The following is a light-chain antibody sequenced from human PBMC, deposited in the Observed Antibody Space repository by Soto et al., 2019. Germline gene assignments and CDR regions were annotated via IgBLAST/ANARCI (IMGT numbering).Light chain of an antibody. CDR2: EGS. CDR3: RSYAGSSTRV. V-gene: IGLV2-23*01. CDR1: SSDVGSYNL. Sequence: QSVLTQPASVSGSPGQSITISCTGTSSDVGSYNLVSWYQQHPGKAPKLMIYEGSKRPSGVSNRFSGSKSGNTASLTISGLQAEEEADYYCRSYAGSSTRVFGGGTKVTVL. J-gene: IGLJ3*02.